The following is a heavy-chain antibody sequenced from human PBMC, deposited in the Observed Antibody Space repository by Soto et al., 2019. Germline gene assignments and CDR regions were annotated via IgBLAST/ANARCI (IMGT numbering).Heavy chain of an antibody. CDR1: GFTFSSYA. CDR3: AKENGQQWLSSYYFDY. V-gene: IGHV3-23*01. CDR2: ISGSGGST. J-gene: IGHJ4*02. Sequence: GGSLRLSCAASGFTFSSYAMSWVRQAPGKGLEWVPAISGSGGSTYYADSVKGRFTISRDNSKNTLYLQMNSLRAEDTAVYYCAKENGQQWLSSYYFDYWGQGTLVTVSS. D-gene: IGHD6-19*01.